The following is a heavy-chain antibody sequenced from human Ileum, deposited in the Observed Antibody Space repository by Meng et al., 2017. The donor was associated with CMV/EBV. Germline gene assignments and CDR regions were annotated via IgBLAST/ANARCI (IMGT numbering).Heavy chain of an antibody. D-gene: IGHD1-26*01. Sequence: GGSLRLSCAASGFTFSSYWMHWVRQAPGKGLVRVSRINSDGSRTTYADSVKGRFTISRDNAKNTLYLQMNSLRAEDTAVYYCARDRLTGANDYWGQGTPVTVSS. V-gene: IGHV3-74*01. CDR2: INSDGSRT. CDR1: GFTFSSYW. J-gene: IGHJ4*02. CDR3: ARDRLTGANDY.